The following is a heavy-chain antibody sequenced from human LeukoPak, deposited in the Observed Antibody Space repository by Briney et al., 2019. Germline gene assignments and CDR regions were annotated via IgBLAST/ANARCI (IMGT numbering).Heavy chain of an antibody. J-gene: IGHJ6*03. CDR2: TRKKAESYKT. Sequence: PGGSLRLSCAASGFSFSNYYINWVRQTPGKGLEWVARTRKKAESYKTEYAASGQGRFAISRDDSKKSLFLHMNSLKTEDTAVYYCARESSIFEVVTRSYMDVWGKGTTVTVSS. CDR1: GFSFSNYY. D-gene: IGHD3-3*01. V-gene: IGHV3-72*01. CDR3: ARESSIFEVVTRSYMDV.